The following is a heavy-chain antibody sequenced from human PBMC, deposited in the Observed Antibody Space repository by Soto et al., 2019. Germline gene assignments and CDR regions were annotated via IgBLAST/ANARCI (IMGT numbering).Heavy chain of an antibody. V-gene: IGHV3-23*01. CDR1: GFPFNTYA. Sequence: GGSLRLSCEASGFPFNTYAMTWFRQVPGMGLEWVSTTSNNGNTDFAESVRGRFTVSRDNSKNILYLQMTNLRVEDAAIYFCAKDLRPGLIVPTKSGFDPWGQGTLVTV. D-gene: IGHD2-21*01. CDR2: TSNNGNT. J-gene: IGHJ5*02. CDR3: AKDLRPGLIVPTKSGFDP.